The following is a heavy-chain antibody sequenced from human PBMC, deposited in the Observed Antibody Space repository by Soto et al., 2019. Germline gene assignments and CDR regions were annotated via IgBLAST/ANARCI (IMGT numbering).Heavy chain of an antibody. D-gene: IGHD3-10*01. CDR1: GFTFSSYS. CDR2: ISGSGACI. Sequence: GGSLRLSCAASGFTFSSYSMNWVRQAPGKGLEWVSSISGSGACIYYADSVKGRFTISRDNAQNSLYLQMNSLRADDTAVYYCARDSYGSGSYSASWGQGTLVTVSS. CDR3: ARDSYGSGSYSAS. V-gene: IGHV3-21*01. J-gene: IGHJ5*02.